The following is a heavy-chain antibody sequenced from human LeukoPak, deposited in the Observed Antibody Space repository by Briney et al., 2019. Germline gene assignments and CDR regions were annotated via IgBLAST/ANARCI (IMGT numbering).Heavy chain of an antibody. CDR1: GGSISGDH. D-gene: IGHD3-3*01. J-gene: IGHJ3*02. Sequence: SETLSLTCTVSGGSISGDHWNWIRQPPGKGLEWIGNIYYSWNTIYNPSLKSRVTISVDTSKAQFPLKLSCVTAADTAVYYCARRSDFDIWGQGTMVTVSS. CDR3: ARRSDFDI. V-gene: IGHV4-59*08. CDR2: IYYSWNT.